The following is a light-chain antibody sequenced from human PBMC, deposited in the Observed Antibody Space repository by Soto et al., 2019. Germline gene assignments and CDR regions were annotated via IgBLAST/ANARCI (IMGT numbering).Light chain of an antibody. CDR2: NNN. CDR3: QSYDNSLPWV. CDR1: SSNIGAGYD. J-gene: IGLJ3*02. Sequence: QLVLTQPPSVSGAPGQRVIISCTGSSSNIGAGYDVHWYQHLPGTTPKLLIYNNNNRPSGVPDRFSGSKSGASASLAITGLQAEDEADYYCQSYDNSLPWVFGGGTKVTVL. V-gene: IGLV1-40*01.